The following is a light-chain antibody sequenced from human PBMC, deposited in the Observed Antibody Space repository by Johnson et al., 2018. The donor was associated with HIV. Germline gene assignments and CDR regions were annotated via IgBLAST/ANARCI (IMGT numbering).Light chain of an antibody. J-gene: IGLJ1*01. CDR2: ENN. V-gene: IGLV1-51*02. Sequence: QSVLTQPPSVSAAPGQKVTISCSGSSSNIGNNYVSWYQQLPGTAPKLLIYENNQRSSGIPDRFSGSKSATSATLGITELQTGDEADYYCGTWDSSLSVYVFGTGTKVTVL. CDR3: GTWDSSLSVYV. CDR1: SSNIGNNY.